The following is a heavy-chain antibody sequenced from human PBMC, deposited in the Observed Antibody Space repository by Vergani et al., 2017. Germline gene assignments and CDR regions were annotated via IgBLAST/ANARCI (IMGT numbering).Heavy chain of an antibody. V-gene: IGHV4-39*01. CDR2: INYVWRS. CDR3: GRGRGDNWYFDL. Sequence: QLQLQESGPGLVKPSETLSLICTVSGGSINPSSSFWGWIRQSPGKGLEWIGSINYVWRSYYIPSLQSRATVFVDTSKNQFALYLTSVTAADTAGYYCGRGRGDNWYFDLWGRGTLVTVSS. J-gene: IGHJ2*01. CDR1: GGSINPSSSF. D-gene: IGHD3-16*01.